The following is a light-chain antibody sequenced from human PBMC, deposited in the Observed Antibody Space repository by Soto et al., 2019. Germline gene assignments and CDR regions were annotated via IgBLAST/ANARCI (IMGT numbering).Light chain of an antibody. CDR1: QSISNW. V-gene: IGKV1-5*03. CDR3: QDYKIYSGSCT. CDR2: KAS. Sequence: DIQMTQSTSTLSASVGDRVTITCRASQSISNWLAWYQQKPGKAPKLLIYKASTLQSGVPSRFSGSGSGTEFTLTISSLQPDDVATYYCQDYKIYSGSCTFGQGTKLEIK. J-gene: IGKJ2*02.